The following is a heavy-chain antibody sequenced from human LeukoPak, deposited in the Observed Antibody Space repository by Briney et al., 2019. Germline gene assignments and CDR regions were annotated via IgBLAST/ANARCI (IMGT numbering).Heavy chain of an antibody. CDR3: ARDKVSESIAARPCNWFDP. V-gene: IGHV6-1*01. CDR2: TYYRSKWYN. CDR1: GDSVSSNSAA. J-gene: IGHJ5*02. Sequence: SQTLSLTCAISGDSVSSNSAAWNWIRQSPSRGLEWLGRTYYRSKWYNDYAVSVKSRITINPDTSKNQFSLQLNSVTPEDTAVYYCARDKVSESIAARPCNWFDPWSQGTLVTVSS. D-gene: IGHD6-6*01.